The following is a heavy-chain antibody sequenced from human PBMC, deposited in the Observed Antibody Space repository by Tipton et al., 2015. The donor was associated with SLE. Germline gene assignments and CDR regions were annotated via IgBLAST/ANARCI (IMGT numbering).Heavy chain of an antibody. CDR2: ISASNGNT. V-gene: IGHV1-18*04. CDR1: GYTFTSYN. J-gene: IGHJ4*02. CDR3: ARDNEREVSFGY. D-gene: IGHD1-1*01. Sequence: QSGPEVKKPGASVKVSCQASGYTFTSYNVHWVRQATGQGLEWMGWISASNGNTHYAQHLQGRFTMTTDTSTNTAYMELRSLRSDDTDVYYCARDNEREVSFGYWGQGTLVTVSS.